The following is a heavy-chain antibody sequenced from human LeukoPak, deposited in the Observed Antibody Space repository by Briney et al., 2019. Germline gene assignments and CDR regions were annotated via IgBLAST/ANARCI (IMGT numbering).Heavy chain of an antibody. CDR1: GYTFTSYD. V-gene: IGHV1-8*03. CDR2: MNPNSGNT. Sequence: AAVKVSCKASGYTFTSYDINWVRQATGQGLEWMGWMNPNSGNTGYAQKFQGRVTITRNTSISTAYMELSSLRSEDTAVYYCARAPGSSWYGALYFSYWGQGTPVTVSS. J-gene: IGHJ4*02. CDR3: ARAPGSSWYGALYFSY. D-gene: IGHD6-13*01.